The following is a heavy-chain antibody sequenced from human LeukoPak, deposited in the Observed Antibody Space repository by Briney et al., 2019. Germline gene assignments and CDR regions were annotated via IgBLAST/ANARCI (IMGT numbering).Heavy chain of an antibody. V-gene: IGHV4-38-2*01. Sequence: PSETLSLTCAVSGYSTSSGYYWGWIQQPPGKGLEWIGSIYHSGSTYYNPSLKSRVTLSVDTSKNQFSLKLSSVTAADTAVYYCARWDGSGRVYGMDVWGKGTTVTVSS. D-gene: IGHD3-10*01. J-gene: IGHJ6*04. CDR2: IYHSGST. CDR3: ARWDGSGRVYGMDV. CDR1: GYSTSSGYY.